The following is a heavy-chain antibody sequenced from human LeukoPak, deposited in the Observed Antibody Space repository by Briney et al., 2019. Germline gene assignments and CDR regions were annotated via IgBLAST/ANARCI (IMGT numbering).Heavy chain of an antibody. CDR2: ISHSGGT. J-gene: IGHJ6*03. Sequence: SETLSLTCAVYGGSLSGYYWTWVRQPPGKGLEWIGEISHSGGTNYNPSLKSRVTIPVDTSKNQFSLNLNSVTAADTAVYYCARGRSSSWYRQYYSYYYMDVWGKGATVTVSS. CDR1: GGSLSGYY. V-gene: IGHV4-34*01. CDR3: ARGRSSSWYRQYYSYYYMDV. D-gene: IGHD6-13*01.